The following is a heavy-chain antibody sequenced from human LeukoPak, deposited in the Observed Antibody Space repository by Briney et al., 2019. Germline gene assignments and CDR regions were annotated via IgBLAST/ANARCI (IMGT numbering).Heavy chain of an antibody. CDR2: IYSGGST. CDR3: AKDRGNWAYGFDI. D-gene: IGHD7-27*01. J-gene: IGHJ3*02. V-gene: IGHV3-66*01. Sequence: GGSLRLSCAASGFTVSSNYMSWVRQAPGKGLEWVSVIYSGGSTYYADSVKGRFTISRDNSKNTLYLQMNSLRDEDTAVYYCAKDRGNWAYGFDIWGQGTMDTVSS. CDR1: GFTVSSNY.